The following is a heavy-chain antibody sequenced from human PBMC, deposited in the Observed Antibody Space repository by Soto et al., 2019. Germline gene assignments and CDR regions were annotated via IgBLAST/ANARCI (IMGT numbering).Heavy chain of an antibody. V-gene: IGHV3-48*03. D-gene: IGHD1-26*01. CDR2: ISSSGSTI. Sequence: GGSLRLSCAASGFTFSSYEMNWVRQAPGKGLEWVSYISSSGSTIYYADSVKGRFTISRDNAKNSLYLQMNSLRAEDTAVYYCARESLDSGSYFSGDAFDIWGQGTMVTVSS. J-gene: IGHJ3*02. CDR3: ARESLDSGSYFSGDAFDI. CDR1: GFTFSSYE.